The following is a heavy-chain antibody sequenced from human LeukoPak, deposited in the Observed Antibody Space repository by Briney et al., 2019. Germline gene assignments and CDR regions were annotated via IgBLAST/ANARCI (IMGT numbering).Heavy chain of an antibody. J-gene: IGHJ4*01. CDR3: AKARDSANYYFDS. CDR2: IQDEGISK. CDR1: GFPLRSYD. D-gene: IGHD1-26*01. Sequence: SGGSLRLSCLGSGFPLRSYDMHWVRQAPGKGPEWVAYIQDEGISKNYGDSVKGRFDISRDNSKNTVYLDTASLTVADTALYYCAKARDSANYYFDSWGHGTLVIVSS. V-gene: IGHV3-30*02.